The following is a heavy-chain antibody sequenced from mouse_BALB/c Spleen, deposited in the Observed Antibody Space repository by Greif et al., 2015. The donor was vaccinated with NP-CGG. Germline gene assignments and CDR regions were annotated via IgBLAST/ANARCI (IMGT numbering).Heavy chain of an antibody. CDR1: GYTFTNYW. CDR3: ATGGGYFFDY. V-gene: IGHV1-7*01. J-gene: IGHJ2*01. Sequence: QVHVKQSGAELAKPGASVKMSCKASGYTFTNYWMHWVKQRPGQGLEWIGFINPNSDYTDYNQNFKDKATLTADKSSSTAYMHLTGLTSEDSAVDYCATGGGYFFDYWGQGTTLAVSS. CDR2: INPNSDYT.